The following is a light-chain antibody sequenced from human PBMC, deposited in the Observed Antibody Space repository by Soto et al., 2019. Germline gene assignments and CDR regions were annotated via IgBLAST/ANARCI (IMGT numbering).Light chain of an antibody. CDR2: GAS. V-gene: IGKV3-20*01. CDR3: QQYGSSDP. CDR1: QSVSSSY. Sequence: EIVLTQSPGTLSLSPGERATLSCRASQSVSSSYLAWYQQKPGQAPRLLIYGASSRATGIPDRFSGSGSGTDFTLTISRLEPEDFAVYYCQQYGSSDPFGGGTKVEIK. J-gene: IGKJ4*01.